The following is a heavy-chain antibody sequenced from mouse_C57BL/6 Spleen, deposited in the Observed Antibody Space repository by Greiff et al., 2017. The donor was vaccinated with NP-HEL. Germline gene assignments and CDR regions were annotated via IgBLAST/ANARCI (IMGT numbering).Heavy chain of an antibody. Sequence: QVQLKQSGAELVRPGASVKLSCKASGYTFTDYYINWVKQRPGQGLEWIARIYPGSGNTYYNEKFKGKATLTAEKSSSTAYMQLSSLTSEDSAVYVCARRGDGYFDYWGQGTTLTVSS. D-gene: IGHD2-3*01. V-gene: IGHV1-76*01. CDR3: ARRGDGYFDY. J-gene: IGHJ2*01. CDR1: GYTFTDYY. CDR2: IYPGSGNT.